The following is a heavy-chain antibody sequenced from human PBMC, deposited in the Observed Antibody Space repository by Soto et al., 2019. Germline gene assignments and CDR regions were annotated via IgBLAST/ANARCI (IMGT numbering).Heavy chain of an antibody. CDR3: ARDRLVVPAATVLGNWFDP. D-gene: IGHD2-2*01. CDR1: GFTFSSYS. CDR2: ISSSSSYI. V-gene: IGHV3-21*01. Sequence: PGGSLRLSCAASGFTFSSYSMNWVRQAPGKGLEWVSSISSSSSYIYYADSVKGRFTISRDNAKNSLYLQMNSLRAEDTAVYYCARDRLVVPAATVLGNWFDPWGQGTLVTVSS. J-gene: IGHJ5*02.